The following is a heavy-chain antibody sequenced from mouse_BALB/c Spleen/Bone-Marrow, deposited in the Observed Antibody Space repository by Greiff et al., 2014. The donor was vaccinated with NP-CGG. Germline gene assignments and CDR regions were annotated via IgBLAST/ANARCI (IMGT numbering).Heavy chain of an antibody. J-gene: IGHJ4*01. CDR1: GYTFTSYV. Sequence: QLQESGPELVKPGASEKMSCKASGYTFTSYVMHWVKQKPGQGLEWIGYINPYNDGTKYNEKFKGKATLTSDKSSSTAYMELSSLTSEDSAVYYCARWASSMDYWGQGTSVTVSS. CDR3: ARWASSMDY. V-gene: IGHV1-14*01. D-gene: IGHD6-1*01. CDR2: INPYNDGT.